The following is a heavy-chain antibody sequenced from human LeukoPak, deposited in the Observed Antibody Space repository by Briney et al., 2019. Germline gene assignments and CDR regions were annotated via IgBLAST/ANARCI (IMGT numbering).Heavy chain of an antibody. CDR1: VFTFSSDG. Sequence: GGSLRLSCAASVFTFSSDGMHWVRQAPGKGLEWVAFIRYDGSNKYYADSVKGRFTISRDNSKNTLYLQMNSLRAEDTAVYYCAKEGLWFGDRSFDYWGQGTLVTVSS. J-gene: IGHJ4*02. V-gene: IGHV3-30*02. D-gene: IGHD3-10*01. CDR2: IRYDGSNK. CDR3: AKEGLWFGDRSFDY.